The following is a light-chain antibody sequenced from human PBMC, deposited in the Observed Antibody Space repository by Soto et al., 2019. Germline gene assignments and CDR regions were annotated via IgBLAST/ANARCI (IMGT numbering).Light chain of an antibody. Sequence: QSVLTQPPSASGTPGQRVTISCSGRSSNIGSNIVSWYQQLPGTAPKLVIFRDNQRPSGVPDRFSGSKSGTSASLAIAGLQAEDEGDYYCQSYDSSLSGYVFGTGTKLTVL. V-gene: IGLV1-44*01. CDR2: RDN. CDR3: QSYDSSLSGYV. CDR1: SSNIGSNI. J-gene: IGLJ1*01.